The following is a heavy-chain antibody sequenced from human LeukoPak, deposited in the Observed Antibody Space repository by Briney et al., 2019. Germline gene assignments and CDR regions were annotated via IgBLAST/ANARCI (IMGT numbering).Heavy chain of an antibody. Sequence: GGSLRLSCAASGFTFRSYGMHWVREGPGKGLEWVEVISYDGGNKYYAASVKGRFTISRDNSKNTLYLQMNSLRAEDTAVYYCAKTGYGYMYVSHWGQGTLVTVSS. J-gene: IGHJ4*02. CDR2: ISYDGGNK. V-gene: IGHV3-30*18. D-gene: IGHD5-24*01. CDR3: AKTGYGYMYVSH. CDR1: GFTFRSYG.